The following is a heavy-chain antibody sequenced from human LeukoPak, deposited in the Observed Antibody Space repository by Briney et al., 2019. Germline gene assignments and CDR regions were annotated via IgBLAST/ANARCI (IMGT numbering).Heavy chain of an antibody. CDR1: GFTFSSYS. D-gene: IGHD3-3*01. J-gene: IGHJ4*02. Sequence: GGSLTLSCAASGFTFSSYSMNWVRQATGKGLVWLSSISRSSSYIYYADSVKGRFTISRDNAKNSLYLQMNSLRAEDTAVYYCVTTVDYWGQGTLVTVSS. CDR2: ISRSSSYI. V-gene: IGHV3-21*01. CDR3: VTTVDY.